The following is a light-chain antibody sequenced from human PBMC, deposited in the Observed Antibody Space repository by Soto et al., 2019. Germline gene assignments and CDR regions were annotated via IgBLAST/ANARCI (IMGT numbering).Light chain of an antibody. J-gene: IGKJ1*01. V-gene: IGKV3-20*01. CDR2: GAS. CDR1: QSVSSSY. Sequence: EIVLTQSPGTLSLSPGERVTLSCRASQSVSSSYLAWYQQKPGQAPRLLIYGASIRATGIPDRFSGSGTGIDFTLTISRLEPEDFAVYYCQQYGSSPRMFGQGTKVESK. CDR3: QQYGSSPRM.